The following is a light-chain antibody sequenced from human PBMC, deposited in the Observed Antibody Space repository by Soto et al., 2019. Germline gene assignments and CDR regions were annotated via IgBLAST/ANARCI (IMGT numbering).Light chain of an antibody. Sequence: QSALTQPASVSGSPGQSITISCTGTGSDIGGYNHVSWYQHHPGKAPKLIIYEVTNRPSGVPDRFSGAKSGTSASLAISGLRSDDEADYYCAAWDDSLSGHVFGGGTKVTVL. CDR1: GSDIGGYNH. CDR2: EVT. V-gene: IGLV2-14*01. J-gene: IGLJ3*02. CDR3: AAWDDSLSGHV.